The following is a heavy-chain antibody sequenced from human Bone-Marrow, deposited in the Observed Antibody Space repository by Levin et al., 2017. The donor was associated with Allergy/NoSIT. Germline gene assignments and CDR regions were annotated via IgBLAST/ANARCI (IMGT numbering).Heavy chain of an antibody. D-gene: IGHD5/OR15-5a*01. V-gene: IGHV3-49*04. CDR3: TRSLEGFDP. J-gene: IGHJ5*02. CDR1: GFTFGDYV. Sequence: PGGSLRLSCTGSGFTFGDYVVSWVRQAPGKGLEWVGFIRSNTYGGAKEYAASVKGRFSISRDDFESTVYLQMNSLKIDDTAVYYCTRSLEGFDPWGQGTLVTVSS. CDR2: IRSNTYGGAK.